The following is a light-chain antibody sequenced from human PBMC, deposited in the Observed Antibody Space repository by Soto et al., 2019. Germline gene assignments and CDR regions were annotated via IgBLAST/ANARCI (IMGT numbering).Light chain of an antibody. CDR1: SSDVGGYNY. V-gene: IGLV2-14*01. J-gene: IGLJ1*01. CDR2: EVS. CDR3: SSYTSSSTLD. Sequence: LTQPASVSGSPGQSITISCTGTSSDVGGYNYVSWYQQHPGKAPKLMIYEVSNRPSGVSNRFSGSKSGNTASLTISGLQAEDEADYYCSSYTSSSTLDFGPGTKGTVL.